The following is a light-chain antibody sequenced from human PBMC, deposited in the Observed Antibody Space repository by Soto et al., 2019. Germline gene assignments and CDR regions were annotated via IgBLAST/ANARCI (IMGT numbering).Light chain of an antibody. CDR3: QQYSNWPYT. V-gene: IGKV3-15*01. CDR2: GAS. Sequence: EIVMRQSPATLSVSPGERATLSCRASQSVSDTLVWYQQKPGQSPRLLIYGASTRATGIPARFSGGGSGTEFTLTISRLQSEDFAVYYCQQYSNWPYTFGQGTKLEIK. CDR1: QSVSDT. J-gene: IGKJ2*01.